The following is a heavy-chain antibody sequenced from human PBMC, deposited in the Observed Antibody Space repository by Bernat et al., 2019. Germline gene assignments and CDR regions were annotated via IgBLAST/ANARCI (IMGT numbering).Heavy chain of an antibody. Sequence: EVQLLESGGGLVQPGGSLRLSCAALGFTFSSYAMSWVGQAPGKGREWASAISGSGGSTYYADSVKGRFTISRDNSKNTLYLQMNSLRAEDTAVYYCAKDPGIGTRLYYFDYWGQGTLVTVSS. CDR3: AKDPGIGTRLYYFDY. D-gene: IGHD1-26*01. CDR2: ISGSGGST. CDR1: GFTFSSYA. J-gene: IGHJ4*02. V-gene: IGHV3-23*01.